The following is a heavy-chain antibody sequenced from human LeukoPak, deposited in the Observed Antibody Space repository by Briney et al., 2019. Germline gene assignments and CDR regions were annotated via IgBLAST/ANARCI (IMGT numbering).Heavy chain of an antibody. CDR3: ARGQYYHDGSGYHDAFDI. V-gene: IGHV1-46*01. CDR2: INPSGGST. Sequence: GASVKVSCKASGYTFTSYYMHWVRQAPGQGLEWMGIINPSGGSTSYAQKFQGRVTMTRDTSTSTVYMELSSLRSEDTALYYCARGQYYHDGSGYHDAFDIWGQGTMVTVSS. D-gene: IGHD3-22*01. CDR1: GYTFTSYY. J-gene: IGHJ3*02.